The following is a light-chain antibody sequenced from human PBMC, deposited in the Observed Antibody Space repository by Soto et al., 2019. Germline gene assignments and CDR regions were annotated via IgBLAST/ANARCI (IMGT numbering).Light chain of an antibody. V-gene: IGLV1-47*01. J-gene: IGLJ2*01. CDR3: AAWDDSLSAYVV. CDR2: RNN. Sequence: QSVLTQPPSASGTPGQRVTISCSGSSSNIGSNYVYWYQQFPGTAPKLLIYRNNQRPSGVPDRFSGSKFGTSASLAISGLRSEDEADYYCAAWDDSLSAYVVFGGGTKLTVL. CDR1: SSNIGSNY.